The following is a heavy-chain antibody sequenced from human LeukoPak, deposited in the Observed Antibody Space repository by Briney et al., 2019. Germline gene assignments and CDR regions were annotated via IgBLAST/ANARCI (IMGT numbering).Heavy chain of an antibody. CDR3: ARSSLIGWAFDY. CDR2: IYSGGST. D-gene: IGHD6-19*01. Sequence: SGGSLRLSCAASGFTVSSNYMSWVRQAPGRGLEWVSVIYSGGSTYYADSVKGRFTISRDNSKNTLYLQMNGLRAEDTAVYYCARSSLIGWAFDYWGQGTLVTVSS. J-gene: IGHJ4*02. CDR1: GFTVSSNY. V-gene: IGHV3-53*01.